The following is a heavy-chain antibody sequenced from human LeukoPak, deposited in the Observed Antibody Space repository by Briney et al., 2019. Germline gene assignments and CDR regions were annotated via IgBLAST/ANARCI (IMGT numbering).Heavy chain of an antibody. CDR1: GYTFTGYY. V-gene: IGHV1-2*02. D-gene: IGHD3-3*01. J-gene: IGHJ4*02. CDR3: ARVRYDFWSGYYEGYYFDY. CDR2: INPNSGGT. Sequence: GASVKVSCKAPGYTFTGYYMHWVRQAPGQGLEWMGWINPNSGGTNCRVTMTRDTSISTAYMELSRLRSDDTAVYYCARVRYDFWSGYYEGYYFDYWGQGTLVTVSS.